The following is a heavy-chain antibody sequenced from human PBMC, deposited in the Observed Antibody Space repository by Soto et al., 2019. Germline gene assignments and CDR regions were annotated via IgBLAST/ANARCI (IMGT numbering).Heavy chain of an antibody. CDR2: IPVIGERR. CDR3: AREGDRYGTVCFDI. CDR1: GFTFSNYG. V-gene: IGHV3-23*01. D-gene: IGHD1-1*01. J-gene: IGHJ4*02. Sequence: PGGSLRLSCAASGFTFSNYGMSWVRQAPGKGLEWVAGIPVIGERRYYADSVKGRFTISRDNAKNTLYLQMNSLRVEDAAVYFCAREGDRYGTVCFDIRGPGTLVTVSS.